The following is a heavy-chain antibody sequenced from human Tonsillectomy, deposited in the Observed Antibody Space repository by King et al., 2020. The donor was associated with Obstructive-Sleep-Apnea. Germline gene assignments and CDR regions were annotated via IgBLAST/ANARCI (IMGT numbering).Heavy chain of an antibody. D-gene: IGHD1-1*01. V-gene: IGHV2-5*02. Sequence: ITLQESGPALVKPTQTLTLTCTFSGFSLSTRGVAVGWIRQPPGKALEWLALIHWDDDKHYSPSLKNRLTITKDTSENQVVLTMTNMDPVDTATYYCAHRYIATTGTYFFAYWGQGTLVTVSS. CDR1: GFSLSTRGVA. CDR3: AHRYIATTGTYFFAY. J-gene: IGHJ4*02. CDR2: IHWDDDK.